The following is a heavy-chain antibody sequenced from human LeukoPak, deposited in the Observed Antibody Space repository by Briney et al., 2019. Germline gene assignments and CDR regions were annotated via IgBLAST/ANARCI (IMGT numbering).Heavy chain of an antibody. D-gene: IGHD2-15*01. Sequence: GGSLRLSCAASGFTFSGYYMSWIRQAPGKGLEWVSYITISGSTTYYADSVKGRFTISRDNARNSLYLQMNTLRAEDTAVYSCARGADGVSSNSRGWFDPWGQGTLVTVSS. V-gene: IGHV3-11*04. J-gene: IGHJ5*02. CDR2: ITISGSTT. CDR3: ARGADGVSSNSRGWFDP. CDR1: GFTFSGYY.